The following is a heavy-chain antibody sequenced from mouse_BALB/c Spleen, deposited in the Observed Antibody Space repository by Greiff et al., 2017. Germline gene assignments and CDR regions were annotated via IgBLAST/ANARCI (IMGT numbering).Heavy chain of an antibody. Sequence: DVMLVESGGGLVQPGGSLKLSCAASGFTFSSYGMSWVRQTPDKRLELVATINSNGGSTYYPDSVKGRFTISRDNAKNTLYLQMSSLTSEDTAMYYCESDRAYYRYDDAMDYWGQGTSVTVSS. V-gene: IGHV5-6-3*01. J-gene: IGHJ4*01. CDR1: GFTFSSYG. CDR2: INSNGGST. CDR3: ESDRAYYRYDDAMDY. D-gene: IGHD2-14*01.